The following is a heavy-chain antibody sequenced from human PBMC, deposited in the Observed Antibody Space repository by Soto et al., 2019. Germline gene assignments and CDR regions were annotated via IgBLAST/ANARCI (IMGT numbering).Heavy chain of an antibody. D-gene: IGHD6-6*01. CDR1: GFTVSSNY. CDR2: IYSFFDT. J-gene: IGHJ4*02. CDR3: ARAIRIEARPFDY. V-gene: IGHV3-66*01. Sequence: GGSLRLSCAASGFTVSSNYMIWVRQAPVNGLEFVSVIYSFFDTYYSDSLKGRFIISIYKSENTLYLQMNILMADYTSVYYCARAIRIEARPFDYWGQGTLVTVSS.